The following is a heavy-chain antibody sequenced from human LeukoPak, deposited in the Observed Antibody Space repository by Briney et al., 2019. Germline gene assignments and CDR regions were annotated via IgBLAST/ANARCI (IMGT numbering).Heavy chain of an antibody. Sequence: GGSLRLSCAASGFTFSSYWMSWVRQAPGKGLEWVANINQDGGGTYYVDSVKGRFTISRDTAKNTLYIQMNSLRPEDTAVYYCSGRVDGNPYFFDHWGQGTLVTASS. CDR2: INQDGGGT. CDR1: GFTFSSYW. J-gene: IGHJ4*02. V-gene: IGHV3-7*05. CDR3: SGRVDGNPYFFDH. D-gene: IGHD5-24*01.